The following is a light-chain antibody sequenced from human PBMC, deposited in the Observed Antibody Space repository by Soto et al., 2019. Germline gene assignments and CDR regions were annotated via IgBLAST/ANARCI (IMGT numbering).Light chain of an antibody. CDR3: QQSYSLRGT. V-gene: IGKV3-20*01. J-gene: IGKJ1*01. CDR1: QSVSSNY. CDR2: GAS. Sequence: DIVLTQSPGTLSLSPGERATLSSMASQSVSSNYLAWYQQKPGQAPRLLIHGASTRATGVPDRFSGSGSGTDFTLTISSLQPEDFATYFCQQSYSLRGTLGQGTKVDIK.